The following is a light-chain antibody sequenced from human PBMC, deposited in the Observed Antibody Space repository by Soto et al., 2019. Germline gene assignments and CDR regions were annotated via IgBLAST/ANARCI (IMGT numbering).Light chain of an antibody. CDR2: EVS. CDR3: SSYAGSNNLV. Sequence: QSALTQPPSASGSPGQSFTISCTGTSSDVGGYTYVSWYQQHPGKAPKLMIYEVSKRPSGVPDRFSGSKSGNTASLTVSGLQAEDEADYYCSSYAGSNNLVIGGGTKLTVL. V-gene: IGLV2-8*01. CDR1: SSDVGGYTY. J-gene: IGLJ2*01.